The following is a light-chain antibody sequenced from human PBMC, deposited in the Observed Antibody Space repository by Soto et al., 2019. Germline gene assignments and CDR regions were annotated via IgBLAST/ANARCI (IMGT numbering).Light chain of an antibody. CDR1: QSVSSD. V-gene: IGKV3-11*01. CDR2: DAS. J-gene: IGKJ1*01. CDR3: QQRSNWPWT. Sequence: EIVMTQSPATLSVSPGERATLSCRASQSVSSDLAWYQQKPGQAPRLLIYDASKRATGIPARFSGSGSGTDFTLTISSLEPEDFAVYYCQQRSNWPWTFGQGTKVDIK.